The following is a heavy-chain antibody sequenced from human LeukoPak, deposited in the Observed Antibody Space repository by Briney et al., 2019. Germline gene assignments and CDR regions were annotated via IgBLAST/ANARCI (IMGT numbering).Heavy chain of an antibody. CDR1: GFTFSSYR. D-gene: IGHD3-10*02. CDR2: ISSSSSTI. CDR3: AELGITMIGGV. V-gene: IGHV3-48*01. J-gene: IGHJ6*04. Sequence: GGSLRLSCAASGFTFSSYRMNWVRQAPGKGLEWVSYISSSSSTIYYADSVKGRFTISRDNAKNSLYLQMNSLRAEDTAVYYCAELGITMIGGVWGKGTTVTISS.